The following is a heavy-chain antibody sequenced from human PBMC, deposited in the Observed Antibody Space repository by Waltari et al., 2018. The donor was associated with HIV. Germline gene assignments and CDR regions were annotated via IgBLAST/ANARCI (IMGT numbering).Heavy chain of an antibody. CDR2: ISYRGST. J-gene: IGHJ4*02. CDR3: AREGNYYGYED. D-gene: IGHD3-16*01. V-gene: IGHV4-59*01. CDR1: GGSMNNYY. Sequence: QVQLQESGPGLVKPSETLSLICTVSGGSMNNYYGNWIRQPPGKALEWIGSISYRGSTNYNPSLKGRVAISVDTSKKQFYLNLRSVTAADTAVYFCAREGNYYGYEDWGQGTLVTVSS.